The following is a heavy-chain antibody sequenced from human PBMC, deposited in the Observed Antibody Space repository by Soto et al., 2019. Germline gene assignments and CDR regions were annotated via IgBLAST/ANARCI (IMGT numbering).Heavy chain of an antibody. CDR2: IYTGGST. J-gene: IGHJ4*02. D-gene: IGHD1-20*01. Sequence: GGSLRLSCAAYGFTVSSYYMSWVRQAPGKGLEWVSVIYTGGSTNHADFVKGRFTISRDISTNTLYLQMNSLRAEDTAVYYCARGDNNVWGQGTLVTVSS. CDR1: GFTVSSYY. CDR3: ARGDNNV. V-gene: IGHV3-53*01.